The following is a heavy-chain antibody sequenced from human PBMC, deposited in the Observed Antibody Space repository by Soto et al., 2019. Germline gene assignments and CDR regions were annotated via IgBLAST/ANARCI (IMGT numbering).Heavy chain of an antibody. CDR3: ARAGSSSSGYYYYYYMDV. Sequence: GGSLRLSCAASGFTFSSYGMHWVRQAPGKGLEWVAVIWYDGSNKYYADSVKGRFTISRDNSKNTLYLQMNSLRAEDTAVYYCARAGSSSSGYYYYYYMDVWGKGTTVTVSS. D-gene: IGHD6-6*01. V-gene: IGHV3-33*01. J-gene: IGHJ6*03. CDR2: IWYDGSNK. CDR1: GFTFSSYG.